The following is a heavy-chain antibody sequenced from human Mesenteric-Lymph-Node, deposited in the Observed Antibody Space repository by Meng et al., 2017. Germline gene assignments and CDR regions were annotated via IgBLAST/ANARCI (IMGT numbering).Heavy chain of an antibody. CDR3: ARNRRHYYGSGSCFDY. J-gene: IGHJ4*02. V-gene: IGHV4-34*01. D-gene: IGHD3-10*01. CDR1: GESFSGYY. Sequence: QVQLQQWGAGLLKPSETLPLACAVYGESFSGYYLSWIRQPPGKGLEWIGEINHSGSTNYNPPLKRRVTISVDTSKNQFSLKLSSVTAADTAVYYCARNRRHYYGSGSCFDYWGQGTLVTVSS. CDR2: INHSGST.